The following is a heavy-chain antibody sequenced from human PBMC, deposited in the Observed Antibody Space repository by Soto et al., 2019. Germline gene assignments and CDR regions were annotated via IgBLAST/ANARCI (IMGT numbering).Heavy chain of an antibody. CDR1: GGSINSSSYF. CDR2: IYYSGST. V-gene: IGHV4-39*01. J-gene: IGHJ5*02. Sequence: SETLSLTCSVSGGSINSSSYFWGWVRQPPGKGLEWIGSIYYSGSTYYNPSLRSRVTISVDTSKHQFSLKLSSVTAADTAVFYCARHYSSGSRNWFDPWGRGTLVTVSS. D-gene: IGHD6-19*01. CDR3: ARHYSSGSRNWFDP.